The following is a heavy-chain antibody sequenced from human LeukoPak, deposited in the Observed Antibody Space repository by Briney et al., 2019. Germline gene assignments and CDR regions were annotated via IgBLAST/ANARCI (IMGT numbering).Heavy chain of an antibody. J-gene: IGHJ4*02. Sequence: GESLKISCKGSGYSFTSYWIGWVRQMPGKGLEWMGIIYPGDSDTTYSPSFQGQVTISADKSTSTAYLQWSSLKASDTAMYYCARATDYYDSSGYYYDAYYFDLWGQGPLVTVLS. V-gene: IGHV5-51*01. CDR1: GYSFTSYW. D-gene: IGHD3-22*01. CDR3: ARATDYYDSSGYYYDAYYFDL. CDR2: IYPGDSDT.